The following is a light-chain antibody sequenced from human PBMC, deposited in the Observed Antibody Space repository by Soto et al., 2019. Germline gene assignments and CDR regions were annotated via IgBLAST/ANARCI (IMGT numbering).Light chain of an antibody. Sequence: EIVLTQSPGTLSLSPGERATLSCRASQSVSSSYLAWYQQKPGQAPRLLIYGASSRATGMPDRFSGSGSWTDFTLTISRLEPEDFPVYYCQQYGSSPLYTFGQGTKLEIK. V-gene: IGKV3-20*01. CDR2: GAS. CDR1: QSVSSSY. J-gene: IGKJ2*01. CDR3: QQYGSSPLYT.